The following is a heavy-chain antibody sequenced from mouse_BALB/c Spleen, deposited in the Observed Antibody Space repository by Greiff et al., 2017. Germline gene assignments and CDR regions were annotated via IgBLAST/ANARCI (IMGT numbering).Heavy chain of an antibody. CDR3: ARWGGCDLAWFAD. V-gene: IGHV14-3*02. CDR1: GFNIKDTY. J-gene: IGHJ3*01. Sequence: VQLQQSGAELVKPGASVKLSCTASGFNIKDTYMHWVKQRPEQGLEWIGRIDPANGNTKYDPKFQGKATITADTSSNTAYLQLSSLTSEDTAVYYCARWGGCDLAWFADWGQGTLVTVSA. CDR2: IDPANGNT. D-gene: IGHD2-2*01.